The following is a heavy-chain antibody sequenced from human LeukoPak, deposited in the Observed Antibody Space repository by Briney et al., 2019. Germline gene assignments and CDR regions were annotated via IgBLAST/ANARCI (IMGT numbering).Heavy chain of an antibody. V-gene: IGHV4-61*08. D-gene: IGHD5-24*01. CDR1: GGSITVSGGSITTYY. J-gene: IGHJ4*02. CDR2: IYNSGNT. Sequence: SETLSLTCSVSGGSITVSGGSITTYYWGWIRRPPGKGLEWIGNIYNSGNTNYNPSLKSRVTTSVDTSKNQFSLKLSSVTAADTAVYYCARETRRDGYTFFDYWGQGTLVTVSS. CDR3: ARETRRDGYTFFDY.